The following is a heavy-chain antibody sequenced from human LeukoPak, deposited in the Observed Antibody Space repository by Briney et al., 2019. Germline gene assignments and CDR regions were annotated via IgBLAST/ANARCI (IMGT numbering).Heavy chain of an antibody. CDR1: GGSSSGYY. CDR2: INHSGST. Sequence: SETLSLTCAVYGGSSSGYYWSWIRQPPGKGLEWIGEINHSGSTNYNPSLKSRVTISVDTSKNQFSLKLSSVTAADTAVYYCARVRGSQGIAARKYYYYMDVWGKGTTVTVSS. D-gene: IGHD6-6*01. CDR3: ARVRGSQGIAARKYYYYMDV. J-gene: IGHJ6*03. V-gene: IGHV4-34*01.